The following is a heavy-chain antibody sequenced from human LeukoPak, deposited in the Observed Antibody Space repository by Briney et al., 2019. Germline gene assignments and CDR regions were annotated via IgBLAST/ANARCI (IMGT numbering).Heavy chain of an antibody. Sequence: GGSLRLSCAASGFTFSSYGMHWVRQAPGKGLEWVAFIRYDGSNKYYADSAKGRFTISRDNSKKTMSLQMNIQRAEDTDVSYFSRDKGTSYLLSFDYWGQRTLVTVSS. CDR3: SRDKGTSYLLSFDY. CDR1: GFTFSSYG. CDR2: IRYDGSNK. V-gene: IGHV3-30*02. D-gene: IGHD6-6*01. J-gene: IGHJ4*02.